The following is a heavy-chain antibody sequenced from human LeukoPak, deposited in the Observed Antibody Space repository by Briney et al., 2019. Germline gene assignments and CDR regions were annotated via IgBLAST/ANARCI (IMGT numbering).Heavy chain of an antibody. CDR2: IYYSGST. Sequence: SETLSLTCTVSGGSISSYYWSWIRQPPGKGLEWIGYIYYSGSTNYNPSLTSRVTISVDTSKNQFSLKLSSVTAADTAVYYCAREAAAIRGNWFDPWGQGTLVTVSS. J-gene: IGHJ5*02. V-gene: IGHV4-59*01. CDR1: GGSISSYY. D-gene: IGHD2-2*02. CDR3: AREAAAIRGNWFDP.